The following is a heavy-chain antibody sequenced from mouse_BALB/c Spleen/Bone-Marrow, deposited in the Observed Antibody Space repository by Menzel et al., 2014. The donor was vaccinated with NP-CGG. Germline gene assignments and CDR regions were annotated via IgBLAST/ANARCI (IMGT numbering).Heavy chain of an antibody. J-gene: IGHJ3*01. CDR1: GFDFSRYW. CDR2: INPDSSTI. Sequence: EVKLMESGGGLVQPGGSLKLSCAASGFDFSRYWMSWVRQAPGKGLEWIGEINPDSSTINYTPSLKDKFIISRDNAKNTLYLQMSKVRSEDTALYYCARNWDVGFAYWGQGTLDTVSA. CDR3: ARNWDVGFAY. V-gene: IGHV4-1*02. D-gene: IGHD4-1*01.